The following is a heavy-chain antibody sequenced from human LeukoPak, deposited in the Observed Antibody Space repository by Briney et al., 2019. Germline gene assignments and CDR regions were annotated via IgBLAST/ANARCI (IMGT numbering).Heavy chain of an antibody. Sequence: SETLSLTCTVSGGSISKSRYYWGWIRQTPGKGLEWIGRIYTSGSTNYNPSLKSRVTMSVDTSKNQFSLKLSSVTAADTAVYYCARDWAAAGTNWFDPWGQGTLVTVSS. CDR1: GGSISKSRYY. CDR2: IYTSGST. CDR3: ARDWAAAGTNWFDP. V-gene: IGHV4-39*07. J-gene: IGHJ5*02. D-gene: IGHD6-13*01.